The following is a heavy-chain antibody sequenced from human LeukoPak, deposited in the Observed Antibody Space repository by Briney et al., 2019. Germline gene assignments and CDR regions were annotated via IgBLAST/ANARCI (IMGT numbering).Heavy chain of an antibody. J-gene: IGHJ4*02. V-gene: IGHV3-23*01. CDR2: ISGSGGST. CDR3: ALLTGDPLDY. Sequence: GGSLRLSCAASGFTFSSYAISWVRQAPGKGLEWVSVISGSGGSTNYADSVKGRFTISRDNSKNTLYLQMNSLRAEDTAVYYCALLTGDPLDYWGQGTLVTVSS. D-gene: IGHD7-27*01. CDR1: GFTFSSYA.